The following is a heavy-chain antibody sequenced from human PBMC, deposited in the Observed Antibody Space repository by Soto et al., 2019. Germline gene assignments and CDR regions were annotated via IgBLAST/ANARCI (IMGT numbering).Heavy chain of an antibody. CDR3: ARRVASSTGWDY. D-gene: IGHD6-19*01. V-gene: IGHV5-51*01. Sequence: GESLKISCKGSGYMFTNYWIGWVRQMPGKGLEWMGIVHGGDSNTRYSPSFDGQVTISTDKSINTAYLQWSSLKASDTAMYYCARRVASSTGWDYWGQGTLVTVSS. CDR1: GYMFTNYW. J-gene: IGHJ4*02. CDR2: VHGGDSNT.